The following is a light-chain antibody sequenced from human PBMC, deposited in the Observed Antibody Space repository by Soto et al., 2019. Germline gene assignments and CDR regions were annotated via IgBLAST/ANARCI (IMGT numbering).Light chain of an antibody. Sequence: EIVITQSPATLSVSPGERATLSGRASQSVSINLAWYQQKPGQAPKLLIYGASARATDVPARFSGSGSGTEFTLTISSLQSEDFAVYYCQHYNNWLITFGQGTRLQIK. J-gene: IGKJ5*01. V-gene: IGKV3-15*01. CDR3: QHYNNWLIT. CDR2: GAS. CDR1: QSVSIN.